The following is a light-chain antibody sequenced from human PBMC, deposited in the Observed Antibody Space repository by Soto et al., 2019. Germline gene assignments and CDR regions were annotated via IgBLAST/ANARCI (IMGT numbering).Light chain of an antibody. CDR3: AAWDDSLSGPV. Sequence: QPVLTQPPSASGTPGQRVTISCSGSSSNIGSNYVYWYQQLPGTAPKLLIYRNNQRPSGVPDLFSGSKSGTSASLAISGLRSEDEADYYCAAWDDSLSGPVFGGGTKLTVL. J-gene: IGLJ2*01. V-gene: IGLV1-47*01. CDR1: SSNIGSNY. CDR2: RNN.